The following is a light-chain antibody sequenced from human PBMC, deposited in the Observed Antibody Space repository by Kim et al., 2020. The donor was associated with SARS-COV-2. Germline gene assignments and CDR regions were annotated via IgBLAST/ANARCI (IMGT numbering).Light chain of an antibody. V-gene: IGLV1-40*01. CDR1: SSNIGIRYD. CDR3: QSYDSSHVI. Sequence: PGQRVTISCTGGSSNIGIRYDVPWYQQLPGRAPKLLIYGNTNRPSGVPDRFSVSTSGTSVSLAITGLQAEDEADYYCQSYDSSHVIFGGGTQLTVL. CDR2: GNT. J-gene: IGLJ2*01.